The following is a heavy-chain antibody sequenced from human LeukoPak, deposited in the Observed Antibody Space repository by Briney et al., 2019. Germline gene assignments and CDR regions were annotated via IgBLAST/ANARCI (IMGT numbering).Heavy chain of an antibody. CDR2: IIPIFGTA. CDR1: GGTFSSYA. CDR3: ATVQPNRRITIFGVVRGWFDP. V-gene: IGHV1-69*01. Sequence: GSSVKVSCKASGGTFSSYAISWLRQAPGQGLEWMGGIIPIFGTANYAQKFQGRVTITADESTSTAYMELSSLRSEDTAVYYCATVQPNRRITIFGVVRGWFDPWGQGTLVTVSS. J-gene: IGHJ5*02. D-gene: IGHD3-3*01.